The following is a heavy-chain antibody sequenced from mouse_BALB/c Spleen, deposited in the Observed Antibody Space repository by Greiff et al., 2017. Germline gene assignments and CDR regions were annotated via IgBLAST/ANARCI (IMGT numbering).Heavy chain of an antibody. Sequence: VQLQQSGPELVKPGASVKMSCKASGYTFTDYVISWVKQRTGQGLEWIGEIYPGSGSTYYNEKFKGKATLTADKSSNTAYMQLSSLTSEDSAVYFCARGGITTVVADWYFDVWGAGTTVTVSS. CDR1: GYTFTDYV. D-gene: IGHD1-1*01. CDR3: ARGGITTVVADWYFDV. V-gene: IGHV1-77*01. CDR2: IYPGSGST. J-gene: IGHJ1*01.